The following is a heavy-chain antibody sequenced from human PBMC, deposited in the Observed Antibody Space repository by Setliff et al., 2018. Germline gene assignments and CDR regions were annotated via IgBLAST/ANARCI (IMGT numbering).Heavy chain of an antibody. CDR2: INPNSGGT. CDR3: AGVDVLTASPF. J-gene: IGHJ4*02. D-gene: IGHD3-9*01. V-gene: IGHV1-2*02. CDR1: GYTVTGYY. Sequence: GASVKVSCKASGYTVTGYYIHWVRQAPGQGLEWMGWINPNSGGTNYAQKFQGRVSMTRDTSISTADMEMSRLTSDDTATYYCAGVDVLTASPFWGQGTLVTVSS.